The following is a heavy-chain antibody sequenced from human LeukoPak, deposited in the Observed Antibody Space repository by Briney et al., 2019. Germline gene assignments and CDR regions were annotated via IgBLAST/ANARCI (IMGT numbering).Heavy chain of an antibody. CDR3: ARIGGGSWRNPGYWFDP. Sequence: NTSETLSLTCAVSGASIRSASDYWGWIRQPPGKVLEWLGSIYYGGSTYDNPSLRSRVTISVDTSKNQFSLKLTSVTAADTAVYYCARIGGGSWRNPGYWFDPWGQGNLVTVSP. CDR1: GASIRSASDY. CDR2: IYYGGST. J-gene: IGHJ5*02. D-gene: IGHD2-15*01. V-gene: IGHV4-39*01.